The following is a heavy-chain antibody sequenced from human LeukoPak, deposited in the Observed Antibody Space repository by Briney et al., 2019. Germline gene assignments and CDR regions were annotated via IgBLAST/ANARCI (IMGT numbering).Heavy chain of an antibody. Sequence: ASVKVSCKASGYTFTGYSMHWVRQAPGQGLEWIGWINPNSGGTKYAQKFQGRVTMTRDTSVSTAYMELSRLRSDDTAVYYCARVRYRLAETYIDYWGQGTLVTVSS. CDR2: INPNSGGT. CDR3: ARVRYRLAETYIDY. CDR1: GYTFTGYS. J-gene: IGHJ4*02. V-gene: IGHV1-2*02. D-gene: IGHD3-16*01.